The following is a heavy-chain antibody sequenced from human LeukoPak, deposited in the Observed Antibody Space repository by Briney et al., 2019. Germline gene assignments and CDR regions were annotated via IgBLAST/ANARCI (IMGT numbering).Heavy chain of an antibody. CDR2: IRQDGSEK. CDR1: GFTFSTYW. J-gene: IGHJ4*02. Sequence: GGSLRLSCAASGFTFSTYWMSWVRQAPGKGLEWVATIRQDGSEKHYVDSVKGRFPVSRDNAKNSLYLQMNSLTVEDTAVYYCVRGCGRASCPYFFDSWGQGTLVTVP. CDR3: VRGCGRASCPYFFDS. V-gene: IGHV3-7*01. D-gene: IGHD2-2*01.